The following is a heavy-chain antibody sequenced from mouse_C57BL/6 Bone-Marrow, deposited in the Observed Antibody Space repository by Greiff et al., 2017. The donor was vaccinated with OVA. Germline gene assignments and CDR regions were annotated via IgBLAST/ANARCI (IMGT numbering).Heavy chain of an antibody. CDR1: GFTFSSYG. CDR2: ISSGGSYT. Sequence: EVKLVESGGDLVKPGGSLKLSCAASGFTFSSYGMSWVRQTPDKRLEWVATISSGGSYTYYPDSVKGRFTISRDNAKNTLYQQMSSLKSEDTAVYYCASQGHYYGSSLFAYWGQGTLVTVSA. CDR3: ASQGHYYGSSLFAY. D-gene: IGHD1-1*01. J-gene: IGHJ3*01. V-gene: IGHV5-6*01.